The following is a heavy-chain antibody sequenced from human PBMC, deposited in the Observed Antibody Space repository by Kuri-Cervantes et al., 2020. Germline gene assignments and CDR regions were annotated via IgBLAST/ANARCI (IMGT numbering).Heavy chain of an antibody. Sequence: ETLSLTCAVYGGSFSGYYWSWVRQPPGKGLEWVGRIKSKTDGGTTDYAAPVKGRFTISRDDSKNTLYLQMNSLKTEDTAVYYCTTVHKGYCSSTSCYKSSDYWGQGTLVTVSS. J-gene: IGHJ4*02. CDR2: IKSKTDGGTT. CDR3: TTVHKGYCSSTSCYKSSDY. D-gene: IGHD2-2*02. V-gene: IGHV3-15*01. CDR1: GGSFSGYY.